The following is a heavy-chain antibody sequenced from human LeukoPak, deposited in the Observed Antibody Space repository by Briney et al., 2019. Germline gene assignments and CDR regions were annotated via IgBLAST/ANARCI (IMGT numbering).Heavy chain of an antibody. V-gene: IGHV3-64D*08. CDR2: ISSYGGTT. CDR1: GFIFSNYA. D-gene: IGHD6-19*01. Sequence: PGGSLRLSCSASGFIFSNYAMYWVRQAPGKGLEYVSAISSYGGTTYYADSVKGRLTISRDNSKNTLYLQMSSLRAEDTAVYYCVKSSSDWYVGVGYYWGQGTLVTVSS. J-gene: IGHJ4*02. CDR3: VKSSSDWYVGVGYY.